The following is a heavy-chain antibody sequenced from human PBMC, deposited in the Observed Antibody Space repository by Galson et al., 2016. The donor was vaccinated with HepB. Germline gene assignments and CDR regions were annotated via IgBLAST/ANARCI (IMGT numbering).Heavy chain of an antibody. CDR1: GFTFTDSW. V-gene: IGHV3-7*01. J-gene: IGHJ2*01. Sequence: SLRLSCAASGFTFTDSWMDWVRQAPGRGLEWVANIKGDGSEKYYVDSVKGRFTISRDNAKNSLYLQMNSLRVDDTAVYFCARGGYCNGTECYPYWFLGLWGRGTLVTVSS. CDR3: ARGGYCNGTECYPYWFLGL. D-gene: IGHD2-15*01. CDR2: IKGDGSEK.